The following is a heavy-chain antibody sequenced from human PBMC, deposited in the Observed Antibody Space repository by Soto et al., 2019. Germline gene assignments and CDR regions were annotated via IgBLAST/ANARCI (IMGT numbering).Heavy chain of an antibody. CDR2: ISSSSSTI. CDR1: GFTFSSYS. CDR3: ARVSWVRGVKGPNYFDY. D-gene: IGHD3-10*01. Sequence: EVQLVESGGGLVQPGGSLRLSCAASGFTFSSYSMNWVRQAPGKGPEWVSYISSSSSTIYYADSVKGRFTISRDNAKKSLYLQMNSLREEATAVYYCARVSWVRGVKGPNYFDYWGQGTLVTVSS. V-gene: IGHV3-48*02. J-gene: IGHJ4*02.